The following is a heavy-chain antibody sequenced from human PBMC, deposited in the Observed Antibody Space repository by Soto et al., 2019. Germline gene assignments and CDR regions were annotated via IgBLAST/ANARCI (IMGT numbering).Heavy chain of an antibody. CDR2: ISSSSSYI. J-gene: IGHJ4*02. CDR3: ARDQEDWGRALDY. D-gene: IGHD7-27*01. V-gene: IGHV3-21*01. CDR1: GFTFSSYS. Sequence: GESLKISCAASGFTFSSYSMNWVRQAPGKGLEWVSSISSSSSYIYYADSVKGRFTISRDNAKNSLYLQMNSLRAEDTAVYYCARDQEDWGRALDYWGQGTLVTVSS.